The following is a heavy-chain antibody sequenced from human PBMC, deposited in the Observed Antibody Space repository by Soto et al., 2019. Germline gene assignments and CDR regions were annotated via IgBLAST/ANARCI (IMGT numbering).Heavy chain of an antibody. J-gene: IGHJ4*02. CDR2: IVVGSGNT. Sequence: SVKVSCKSSGFTFTSSAMQCVRQARGQRLEWIGWIVVGSGNTNYAQKFQERVTITRDMSTSTAYMELSSLRSEDTAMYYCAKLAVTGTWYYFASWGQGTLVTVSS. V-gene: IGHV1-58*02. D-gene: IGHD6-19*01. CDR3: AKLAVTGTWYYFAS. CDR1: GFTFTSSA.